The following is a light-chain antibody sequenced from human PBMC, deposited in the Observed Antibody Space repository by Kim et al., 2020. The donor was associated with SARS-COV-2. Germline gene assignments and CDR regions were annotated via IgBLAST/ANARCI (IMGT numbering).Light chain of an antibody. CDR1: SSDVSAYNY. Sequence: LTQPASVSGSPGQSITISCTGTSSDVSAYNYVSWYQQHPDKAPKLMIYDVFKRPSGVSNRFSGSKSGNTASLTISGLQTEDEADYYCTSYTRSSTYVFGTGTKVTVL. CDR3: TSYTRSSTYV. CDR2: DVF. J-gene: IGLJ1*01. V-gene: IGLV2-14*03.